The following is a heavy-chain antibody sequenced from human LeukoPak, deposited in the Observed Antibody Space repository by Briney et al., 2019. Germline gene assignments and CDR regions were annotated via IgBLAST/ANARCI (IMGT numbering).Heavy chain of an antibody. Sequence: GGSLRLSCAASGFTFSSNYMTWVRQAPGKGLEWVSVIYSGGSTYYADSVKGRFTISRDNSKNTLYLQMNSLRAEDTAVYYCASRPGWTTTDYWGQGTLVTVSS. CDR1: GFTFSSNY. J-gene: IGHJ4*02. D-gene: IGHD3/OR15-3a*01. CDR3: ASRPGWTTTDY. CDR2: IYSGGST. V-gene: IGHV3-53*01.